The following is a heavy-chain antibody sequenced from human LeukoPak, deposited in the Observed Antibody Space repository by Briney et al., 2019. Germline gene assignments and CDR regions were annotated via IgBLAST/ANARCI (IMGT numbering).Heavy chain of an antibody. CDR1: GGSISSSSYY. CDR2: IYYSGNT. D-gene: IGHD1-26*01. J-gene: IGHJ4*02. Sequence: SETLSLTCTVSGGSISSSSYYWAWIRQPPGKGLEWIGSIYYSGNTYYKSSLKSRVTIAVDTSKNQFSLKLNSVTAADTAVYYCARDRISGSYSDNFDYWGQGTLVTVSS. CDR3: ARDRISGSYSDNFDY. V-gene: IGHV4-39*07.